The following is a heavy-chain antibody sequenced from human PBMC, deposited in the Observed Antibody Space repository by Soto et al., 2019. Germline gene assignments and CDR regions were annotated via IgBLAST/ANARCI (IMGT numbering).Heavy chain of an antibody. Sequence: QITLKESGPTLVKPTQTLTLTCSFYGSSLSAGGVAVGWIRQPPGKALEWLGIIYWDDTKRYSPSLESRVTITKDRSKNQVVLTLTDMDPVDTATYYCAHRLKRRVISFDYWGQGTVVTVSS. CDR2: IYWDDTK. CDR3: AHRLKRRVISFDY. CDR1: GSSLSAGGVA. D-gene: IGHD3-10*01. V-gene: IGHV2-5*02. J-gene: IGHJ4*02.